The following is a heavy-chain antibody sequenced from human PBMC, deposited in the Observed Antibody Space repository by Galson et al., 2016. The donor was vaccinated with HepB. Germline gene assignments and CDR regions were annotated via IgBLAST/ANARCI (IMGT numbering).Heavy chain of an antibody. J-gene: IGHJ4*02. CDR1: GFTFTDYW. D-gene: IGHD3-16*01. CDR2: IRQDGSEK. CDR3: AREGRGGFDN. V-gene: IGHV3-7*03. Sequence: SLRLSCAASGFTFTDYWMSWVRQAPGKRLEWVANIRQDGSEKDHVDSVEGRFSISRDNAKNSVYLQMNTLRVEDTAVYYCAREGRGGFDNWGQGTLVTVAS.